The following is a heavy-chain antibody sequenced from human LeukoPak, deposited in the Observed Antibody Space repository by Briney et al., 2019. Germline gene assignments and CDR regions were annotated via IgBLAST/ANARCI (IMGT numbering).Heavy chain of an antibody. Sequence: SETLSLTCAVYGGSFTGYYWSWIRQPPGKGLEWTGEINHSGSTNYNPSLKSRVTISVDTSKNQFSLKVSSVTAADTAVYYCARGINFWSGYPPHYWGQGSLVTVSS. D-gene: IGHD3-3*01. J-gene: IGHJ4*02. CDR3: ARGINFWSGYPPHY. CDR1: GGSFTGYY. V-gene: IGHV4-34*01. CDR2: INHSGST.